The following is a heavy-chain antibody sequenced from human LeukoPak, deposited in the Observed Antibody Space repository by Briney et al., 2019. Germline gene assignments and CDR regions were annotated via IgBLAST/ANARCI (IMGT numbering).Heavy chain of an antibody. CDR2: INSDGSST. J-gene: IGHJ4*02. Sequence: GGSLRLSCAASGFTFSSYWMHWVRQAPGKGLVWVSRINSDGSSTSCADSVKGRFTISRDNAKNTLYLQMNSLRAEDTAVYYCARDPYYYDSSGYYFPLDYWGQGTLVTVSS. V-gene: IGHV3-74*01. D-gene: IGHD3-22*01. CDR1: GFTFSSYW. CDR3: ARDPYYYDSSGYYFPLDY.